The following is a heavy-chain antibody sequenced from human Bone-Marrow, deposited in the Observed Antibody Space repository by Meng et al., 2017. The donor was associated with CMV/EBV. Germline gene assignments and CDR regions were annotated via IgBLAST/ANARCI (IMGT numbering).Heavy chain of an antibody. D-gene: IGHD3-10*01. CDR2: IYYSGST. V-gene: IGHV4-31*03. CDR3: ARGSPMVYYFDY. CDR1: DGSISSGGYY. J-gene: IGHJ4*02. Sequence: CTVSDGSISSGGYYWSWIRQHPGKGLEWIGYIYYSGSTYYNPSLKSRVTISVDTSKNQFSLKLSSVTAADTAVYYCARGSPMVYYFDYWGQGTLVTVSS.